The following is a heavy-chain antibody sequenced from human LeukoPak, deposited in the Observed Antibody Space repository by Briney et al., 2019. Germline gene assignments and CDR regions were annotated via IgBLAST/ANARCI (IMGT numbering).Heavy chain of an antibody. V-gene: IGHV3-49*04. Sequence: GGSLRLSCAASGFTFSSYAMSWVRQAPGKGLEWVGFIRSKACGGTTEYAASVKGRFTISRDDSKSIAYLQMNSLKTEDTAVYYCTRVGPGDQLPPFDYWGQGTLVTVSS. D-gene: IGHD2-2*01. CDR1: GFTFSSYA. J-gene: IGHJ4*02. CDR2: IRSKACGGTT. CDR3: TRVGPGDQLPPFDY.